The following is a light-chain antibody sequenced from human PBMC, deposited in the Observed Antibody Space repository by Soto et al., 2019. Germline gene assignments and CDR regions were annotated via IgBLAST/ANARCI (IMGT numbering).Light chain of an antibody. CDR1: QSISSY. V-gene: IGKV1-39*01. J-gene: IGKJ1*01. CDR3: QQSYSTPRT. CDR2: AAS. Sequence: DIQMTQSPSSLSASVGDTVTITCRASQSISSYLIWYQQKPGKAPNLLIYAASSLQSGVPSRFSGSGSGTDFTLTISSLQPEDFATYYCQQSYSTPRTFGQVTKVEIK.